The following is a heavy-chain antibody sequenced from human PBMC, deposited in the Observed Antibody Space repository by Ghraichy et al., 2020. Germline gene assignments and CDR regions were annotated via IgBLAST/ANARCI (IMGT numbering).Heavy chain of an antibody. J-gene: IGHJ5*02. CDR1: GGSISSYY. CDR3: ARQPMITFGGATNWFDP. D-gene: IGHD3-16*01. CDR2: IYYSGST. V-gene: IGHV4-59*01. Sequence: GSLRLSCTVSGGSISSYYWSWIRQPPGKGLEWIGYIYYSGSTNYNPSLKSRVTISVDTSKNQFSLKLSSVTAADTAVYYCARQPMITFGGATNWFDPWGQGTLVTVSS.